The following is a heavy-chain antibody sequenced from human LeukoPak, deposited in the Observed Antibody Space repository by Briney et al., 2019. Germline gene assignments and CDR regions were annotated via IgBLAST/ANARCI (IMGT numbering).Heavy chain of an antibody. CDR2: INPSGGST. Sequence: ASVAVSCKASGYTFISHYIHWVRQAPGQGLEWMGIINPSGGSTNYAQKFQGRVTMTRDTSTSTVYMELSSLRSEDTAVYYCARETIATTFSYFDYWGQGTLVTVSP. J-gene: IGHJ4*02. CDR3: ARETIATTFSYFDY. D-gene: IGHD1-1*01. V-gene: IGHV1-46*01. CDR1: GYTFISHY.